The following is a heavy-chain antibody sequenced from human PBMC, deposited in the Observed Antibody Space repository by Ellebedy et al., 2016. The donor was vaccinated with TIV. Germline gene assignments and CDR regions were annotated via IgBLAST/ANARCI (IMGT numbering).Heavy chain of an antibody. D-gene: IGHD2-2*01. V-gene: IGHV5-51*01. CDR2: IYPGDSDA. CDR1: GYNFTSYW. CDR3: ARRYWYCSRNGCYHDYYMDA. J-gene: IGHJ6*03. Sequence: PGGSLRLSCKGSGYNFTSYWIAWVRQMPGKGLEWMGIIYPGDSDASYSPSFQGQVTFSADKSISTAYLQWSSLKASDTAMYYCARRYWYCSRNGCYHDYYMDAWGKGTTVTVSS.